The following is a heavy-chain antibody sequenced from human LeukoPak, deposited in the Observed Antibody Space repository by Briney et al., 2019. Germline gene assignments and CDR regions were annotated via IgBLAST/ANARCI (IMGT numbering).Heavy chain of an antibody. CDR2: IPYDGSNK. CDR1: GFTFSTYA. D-gene: IGHD3-10*02. CDR3: AELGITMIGGV. V-gene: IGHV3-30*04. J-gene: IGHJ6*04. Sequence: PGGSLRLSCAASGFTFSTYAMHWVRQAPGKGLEWVAVIPYDGSNKYYADSVKGRFTISRDSAKNSLYLQMNSLRAEDTAVYYCAELGITMIGGVWGKGTTVTISS.